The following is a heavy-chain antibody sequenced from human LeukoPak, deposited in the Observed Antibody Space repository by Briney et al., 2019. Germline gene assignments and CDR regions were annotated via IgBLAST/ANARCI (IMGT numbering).Heavy chain of an antibody. J-gene: IGHJ6*02. CDR3: ARREGFWSGTYYYYYYGMDV. D-gene: IGHD3-3*01. CDR2: INHSGST. Sequence: PSETLSLTCAVYGGSFSGYYWSWIRQPPGKGLEWIGEINHSGSTNYNPSLKSRVTISVDTSKNQFSLKLSSVTAADTAVYYCARREGFWSGTYYYYYYGMDVWGQGTTVTASS. V-gene: IGHV4-34*01. CDR1: GGSFSGYY.